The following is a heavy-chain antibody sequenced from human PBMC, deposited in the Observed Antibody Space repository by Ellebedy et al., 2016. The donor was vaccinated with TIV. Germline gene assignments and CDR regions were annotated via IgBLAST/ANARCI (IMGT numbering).Heavy chain of an antibody. V-gene: IGHV1-46*01. CDR2: INPSGGST. J-gene: IGHJ6*02. CDR3: ARERSIEYSSQLVASYGMDV. D-gene: IGHD6-6*01. CDR1: GYTFTSYY. Sequence: ASVKVSCXASGYTFTSYYMHWVRQAPGQGLEWMGIINPSGGSTSYAQKFQGRVTMTRDTSTSTVYMELSSLRSEDTAVYYCARERSIEYSSQLVASYGMDVWGQGTTVTVSS.